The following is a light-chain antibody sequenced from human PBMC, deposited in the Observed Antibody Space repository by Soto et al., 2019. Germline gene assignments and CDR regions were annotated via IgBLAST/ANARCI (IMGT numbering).Light chain of an antibody. V-gene: IGKV3-20*01. CDR1: QSVSSSY. CDR3: QQYGSSPWT. CDR2: DAS. J-gene: IGKJ1*01. Sequence: EIVLTQSPGTLSLSPGERATLSCRASQSVSSSYLAWYQQKPGQAPRLLIFDASSRAPGIPDRFSGSGSGTDFTLTISRLEPEDFAVYYCQQYGSSPWTFGQGTKVDIK.